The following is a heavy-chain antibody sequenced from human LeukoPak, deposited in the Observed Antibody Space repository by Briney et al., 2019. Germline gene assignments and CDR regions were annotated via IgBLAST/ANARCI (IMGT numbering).Heavy chain of an antibody. J-gene: IGHJ4*02. D-gene: IGHD3-22*01. CDR2: ISSSGSTI. V-gene: IGHV3-48*03. Sequence: GGSLRLSCAASGFTFSSYEMNWVRQAPGKGLEWVSYISSSGSTIYYADSVKSRFTISRDNAKNSLYLQMNSLRAEDTAVYYCARVSGDSSGYFDYWGQGTLVTVSS. CDR1: GFTFSSYE. CDR3: ARVSGDSSGYFDY.